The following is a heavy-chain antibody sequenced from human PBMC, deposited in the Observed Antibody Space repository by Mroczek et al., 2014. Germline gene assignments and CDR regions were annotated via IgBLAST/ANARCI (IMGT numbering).Heavy chain of an antibody. CDR3: ARGRKDIVVVPAAISYWFDP. Sequence: QVQLQQWGPGLVKPSQTLSLTCTVSGGSISSGGYYWSWIRQHPGKGLEWIGYIYYSGSTYYNPSLKSRVTISVDTSKNQFSLKLSSVTAADTAVYYCARGRKDIVVVPAAISYWFDPWGQGTLVTVS. CDR2: IYYSGST. V-gene: IGHV4-31*03. CDR1: GGSISSGGYY. J-gene: IGHJ5*02. D-gene: IGHD2-2*01.